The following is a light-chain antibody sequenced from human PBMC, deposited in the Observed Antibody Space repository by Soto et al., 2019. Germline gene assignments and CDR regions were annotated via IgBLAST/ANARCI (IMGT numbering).Light chain of an antibody. CDR3: ATWDDSLNGGV. V-gene: IGLV1-44*01. Sequence: QSVLTQPPSASGTPGQTVAISCSGSSSNIGSNTVNWYQQFPGTAPKLLIYGNNQRPSGVPDRLSGSKSDTSASLAISGLLSEDESDYYCATWDDSLNGGVFGGGTKLAVL. CDR2: GNN. CDR1: SSNIGSNT. J-gene: IGLJ3*02.